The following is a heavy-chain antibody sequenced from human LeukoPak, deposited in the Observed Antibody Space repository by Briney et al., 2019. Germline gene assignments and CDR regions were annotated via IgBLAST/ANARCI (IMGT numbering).Heavy chain of an antibody. J-gene: IGHJ6*04. CDR1: GFTFSSYW. CDR3: ARKARWFGELSDPHYYYGMDV. Sequence: PGGSLRLSCAASGFTFSSYWMSWVRQAPGKGLEWVANIKQDGSEKYYVDSVKGRFTISRDSAKNSLYLQMNSLRAEDTAVYYCARKARWFGELSDPHYYYGMDVWGKGTTVTVSS. V-gene: IGHV3-7*03. CDR2: IKQDGSEK. D-gene: IGHD3-10*01.